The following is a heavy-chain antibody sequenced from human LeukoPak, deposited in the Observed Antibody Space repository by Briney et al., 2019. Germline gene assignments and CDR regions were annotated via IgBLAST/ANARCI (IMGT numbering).Heavy chain of an antibody. J-gene: IGHJ4*02. CDR2: IHGGSGVT. CDR1: GFTFTGHF. V-gene: IGHV1-2*02. CDR3: ARDFDWGADY. Sequence: ASVKVSCKASGFTFTGHFLHWVRQAPGQGLEWMGWIHGGSGVTFHAQKFQGRVTVTRDTSVRTTYMELNSLTSDDTAVYYWARDFDWGADYWGQGTLVVVSS. D-gene: IGHD3-9*01.